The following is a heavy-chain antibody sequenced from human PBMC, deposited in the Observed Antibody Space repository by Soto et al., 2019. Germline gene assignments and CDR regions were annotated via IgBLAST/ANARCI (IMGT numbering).Heavy chain of an antibody. V-gene: IGHV3-23*01. CDR1: GFTFSSYA. CDR2: ISGSGGST. CDR3: AKDGLGYDSSGHHFDY. Sequence: GGSLRLSCAASGFTFSSYAMSWVRQAPGKGLEWVSAISGSGGSTYYADSVKGRFTISRDNSKNTLYLQMNSLRAEDMAVYYCAKDGLGYDSSGHHFDYWGQGTLVTVSS. J-gene: IGHJ4*02. D-gene: IGHD3-22*01.